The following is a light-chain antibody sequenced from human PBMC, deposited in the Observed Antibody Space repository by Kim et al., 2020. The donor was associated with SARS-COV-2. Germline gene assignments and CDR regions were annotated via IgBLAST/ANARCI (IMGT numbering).Light chain of an antibody. CDR1: QSVSIN. J-gene: IGKJ5*01. CDR3: RQYDVWPPIT. CDR2: DAS. V-gene: IGKV3-15*01. Sequence: EVVMTQSPATLSVSPGERATLSCWASQSVSINLAWYQQKPGQAPRLLIYDASTRATGVPARFSGSGSGTEFTLTISSLQSEDFAVYYCRQYDVWPPITFGQGTRLEIK.